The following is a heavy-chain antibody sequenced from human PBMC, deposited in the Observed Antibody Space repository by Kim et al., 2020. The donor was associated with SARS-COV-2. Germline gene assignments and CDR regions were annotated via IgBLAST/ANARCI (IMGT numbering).Heavy chain of an antibody. D-gene: IGHD1-26*01. CDR3: ARGPMSQNSATYVGLINGDS. CDR1: GFTFSTYG. CDR2: IWYDGSSE. J-gene: IGHJ4*02. V-gene: IGHV3-33*01. Sequence: GGSLRLSCAASGFTFSTYGMHWVRQAPGKGLEWVALIWYDGSSEYYGDSVKGRFTISRDNSKNTVYLQMNSLRAEDTAVYYCARGPMSQNSATYVGLINGDSWGQGTLVTVSS.